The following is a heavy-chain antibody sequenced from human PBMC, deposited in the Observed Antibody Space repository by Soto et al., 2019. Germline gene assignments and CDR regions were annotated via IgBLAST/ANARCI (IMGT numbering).Heavy chain of an antibody. CDR1: GYTCTSYC. J-gene: IGHJ6*02. Sequence: GASVKVSCKASGYTCTSYCISWVRQAPGQGLEWMGWISAYNGNTNYAQKLQGRVTMTTDTSTSTAYMELRSLRSDDTAVYYCARSAVVVVAAYYYYGMDVWGQGTTVTVSS. V-gene: IGHV1-18*01. CDR3: ARSAVVVVAAYYYYGMDV. CDR2: ISAYNGNT. D-gene: IGHD2-15*01.